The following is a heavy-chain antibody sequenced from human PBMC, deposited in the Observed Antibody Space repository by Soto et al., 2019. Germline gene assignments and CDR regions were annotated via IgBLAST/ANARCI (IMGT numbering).Heavy chain of an antibody. V-gene: IGHV1-18*01. D-gene: IGHD3-9*01. CDR1: AYTFADYG. CDR2: ISAFNGNT. J-gene: IGHJ4*01. CDR3: ARDRRTGYSHFDY. Sequence: ASVKVSCKASAYTFADYGIIWVRQAPGQGLEWMGWISAFNGNTNYAQKFQDRVTMTTDTSTTTAYMELRSLRSDDTAVYFCARDRRTGYSHFDYWGQGTLVTVSS.